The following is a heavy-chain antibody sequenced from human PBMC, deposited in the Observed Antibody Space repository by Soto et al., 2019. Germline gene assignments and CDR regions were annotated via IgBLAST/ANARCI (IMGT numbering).Heavy chain of an antibody. Sequence: AAVKLSCKASGYTFTSYDINWVRQATGQGLEWMGWMNPNSGNTGYAQKFQGRVTMTRNTSISTAYMELSSLRSEDTAVYYRARGQGGYCSSTSCYLRYWGQGTLVTVS. CDR2: MNPNSGNT. J-gene: IGHJ4*02. D-gene: IGHD2-2*03. CDR1: GYTFTSYD. V-gene: IGHV1-8*01. CDR3: ARGQGGYCSSTSCYLRY.